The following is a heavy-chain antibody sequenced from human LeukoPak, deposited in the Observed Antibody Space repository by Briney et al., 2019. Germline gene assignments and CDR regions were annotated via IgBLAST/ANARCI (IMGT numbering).Heavy chain of an antibody. Sequence: SETLTLTCTVSDDSISTNSYYWRWIRQPPGKGLECIGTLHFSGTPYYSPSLNSRISISVDTSKKQFSLKLRSVTAADTAVYYCTRGGDPYKVGNFWGQGTLVTVSS. D-gene: IGHD2-21*01. CDR2: LHFSGTP. CDR1: DDSISTNSYY. CDR3: TRGGDPYKVGNF. J-gene: IGHJ4*02. V-gene: IGHV4-39*01.